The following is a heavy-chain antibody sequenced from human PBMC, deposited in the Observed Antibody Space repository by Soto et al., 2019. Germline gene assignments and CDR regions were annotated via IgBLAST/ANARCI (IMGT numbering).Heavy chain of an antibody. J-gene: IGHJ4*02. CDR3: ARGSHSTTWYGGQFDY. V-gene: IGHV3-21*01. D-gene: IGHD6-13*01. Sequence: EVQLVDSGGGLVKPGGSLRLSCAASGFTFSSYTMNWVRQAPGKGLEWVSSVSSSSTYLYYADSVKGRFTISRDNAKNPLYLQMNSLRAEDTAIYYCARGSHSTTWYGGQFDYWGQGTLVTVSS. CDR2: VSSSSTYL. CDR1: GFTFSSYT.